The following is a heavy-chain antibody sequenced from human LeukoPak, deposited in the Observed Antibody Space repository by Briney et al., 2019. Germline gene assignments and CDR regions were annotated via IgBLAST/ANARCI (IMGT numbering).Heavy chain of an antibody. D-gene: IGHD3-10*01. Sequence: GGSLRLSCAASGFTFSSYAMSWVRQAPGKGLEGVSAISGSGGSTYYADSVKGRFTISRDNSKNTLYLQMNSLRAEDTAVYYCATRVRGDPDYWGQGTLVTVSS. CDR3: ATRVRGDPDY. CDR2: ISGSGGST. J-gene: IGHJ4*02. V-gene: IGHV3-23*01. CDR1: GFTFSSYA.